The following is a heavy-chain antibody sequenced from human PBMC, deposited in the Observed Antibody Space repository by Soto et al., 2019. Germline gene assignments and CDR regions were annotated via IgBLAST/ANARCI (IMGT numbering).Heavy chain of an antibody. D-gene: IGHD4-17*01. Sequence: SETLSLTCTVSGVSVSSGSFYWAWIRQPPGKVLEWIGFGSYSGTTNYKPSLKSRVTISVDTSRSQISLKVSSLTAADTAVYYCARGATVTQYDYWGQGTLVTVSS. CDR1: GVSVSSGSFY. CDR3: ARGATVTQYDY. J-gene: IGHJ4*02. CDR2: GSYSGTT. V-gene: IGHV4-61*01.